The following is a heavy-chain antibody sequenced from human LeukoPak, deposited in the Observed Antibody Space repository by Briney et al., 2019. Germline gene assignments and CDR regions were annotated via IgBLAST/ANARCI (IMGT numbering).Heavy chain of an antibody. CDR1: GFTFRNYW. Sequence: PGGPLRLSCAASGFTFRNYWMSWVRQAPGKGLHWVANIKQDGSEKYYVDSVKGRFTISRDNAKNSLYLQMNSLRAEDTAVYYCVIAYSSSENWRFDYWGQGTLVTVSS. CDR3: VIAYSSSENWRFDY. D-gene: IGHD1-1*01. V-gene: IGHV3-7*01. CDR2: IKQDGSEK. J-gene: IGHJ4*02.